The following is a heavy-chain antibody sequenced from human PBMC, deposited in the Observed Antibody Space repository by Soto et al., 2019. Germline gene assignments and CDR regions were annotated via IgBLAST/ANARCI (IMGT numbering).Heavy chain of an antibody. D-gene: IGHD6-19*01. V-gene: IGHV4-31*03. CDR3: ARVGGVAVAGFDY. J-gene: IGHJ4*02. Sequence: SETLSLTCTVSGGSISSGGYYWSWIRQHPGKGLEWIGYIYYSGSTYYNPSLKSRVTISVDTSKNQFSLKLSSVTAADTAVYYCARVGGVAVAGFDYWGQGTLVTVSS. CDR2: IYYSGST. CDR1: GGSISSGGYY.